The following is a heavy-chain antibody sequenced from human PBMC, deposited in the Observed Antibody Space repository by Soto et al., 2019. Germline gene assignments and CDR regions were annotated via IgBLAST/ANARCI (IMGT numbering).Heavy chain of an antibody. V-gene: IGHV1-18*01. CDR2: ITTDKGKT. Sequence: GASVKVSCTNSGYTFTSFGISWVRQATGQGLEWMGWITTDKGKTNYAQKFQGRVTMTTDTSTSTAYMELRSLRSDDTAVYYCATRSPAFDYWGQGTLVTVSS. CDR1: GYTFTSFG. J-gene: IGHJ4*02. CDR3: ATRSPAFDY.